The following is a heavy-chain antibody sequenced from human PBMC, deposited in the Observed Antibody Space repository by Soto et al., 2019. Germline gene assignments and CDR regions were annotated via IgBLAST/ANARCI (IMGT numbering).Heavy chain of an antibody. J-gene: IGHJ4*02. V-gene: IGHV1-46*01. CDR2: IKPSGGST. CDR3: ARDRGDNWNDEGGYYFDY. D-gene: IGHD1-1*01. CDR1: GYTFTNYH. Sequence: QVQLVQSGAEMKQPGASVKVSCKASGYTFTNYHMHWVRQAPGQGLEWMGMIKPSGGSTTYAQRFQGRVTMTRDTSTSTVYMELSSLRSEDTAVYYCARDRGDNWNDEGGYYFDYWGQGTLVTVSS.